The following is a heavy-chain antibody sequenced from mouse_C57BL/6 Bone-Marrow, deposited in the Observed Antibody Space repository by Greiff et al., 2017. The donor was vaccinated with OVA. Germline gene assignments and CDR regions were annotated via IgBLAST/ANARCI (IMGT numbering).Heavy chain of an antibody. J-gene: IGHJ4*01. CDR2: ISNGGGST. CDR3: ARHDAMDY. Sequence: EVKLVDSGGGLVQPGGSLKLSCAASGFTFSDFYMYWIRQTPEKRLEWVAYISNGGGSTYYPDTVKGRFTISRDNAKNTLYLQMSRLKSEDTAMYYCARHDAMDYWGQGTSVTVSS. CDR1: GFTFSDFY. V-gene: IGHV5-12*01.